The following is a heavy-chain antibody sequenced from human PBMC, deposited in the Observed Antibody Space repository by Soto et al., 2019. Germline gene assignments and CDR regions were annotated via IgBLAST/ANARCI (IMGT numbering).Heavy chain of an antibody. D-gene: IGHD3-22*01. J-gene: IGHJ3*02. V-gene: IGHV4-30-4*01. CDR1: GGSISSGDYY. Sequence: QVQLQESGPGLVKPSQTLSLTCTVSGGSISSGDYYWSWIRQPPGKGLEWIGYIYYSGSTYYNPSLKSRVTISVDTSKNQFSLKLSSVTAADTAVYYCARSLTKFMSSRPYYYDSTNHLAFDIWGQGTMVTVSS. CDR2: IYYSGST. CDR3: ARSLTKFMSSRPYYYDSTNHLAFDI.